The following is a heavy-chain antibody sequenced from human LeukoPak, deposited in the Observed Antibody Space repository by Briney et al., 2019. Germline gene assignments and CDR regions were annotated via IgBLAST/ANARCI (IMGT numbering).Heavy chain of an antibody. J-gene: IGHJ4*02. CDR2: IIPIFGTA. Sequence: SVKVSCKASGGTFSSYAISWVRQAPGQGLEWMGGIIPIFGTANYAQKFQGRVTITADKSTSTAYMEVSSLRSGVTGVYYCARGPAPSPTSGNCFDYWGQGTLVSVSS. CDR3: ARGPAPSPTSGNCFDY. V-gene: IGHV1-69*06. D-gene: IGHD1-26*01. CDR1: GGTFSSYA.